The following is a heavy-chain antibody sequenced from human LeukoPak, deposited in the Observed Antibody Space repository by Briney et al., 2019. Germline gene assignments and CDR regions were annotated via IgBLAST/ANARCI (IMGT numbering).Heavy chain of an antibody. CDR2: INPNSGGT. Sequence: GASVKVSCKASGYTFTGYYIFWARQAPGQGLEWMGWINPNSGGTNYAQEFQGRVTMTRDTSITTAYMELSTLRSDDTAVYYCALIGDHAWFDPWGQGTLVTVSS. CDR3: ALIGDHAWFDP. CDR1: GYTFTGYY. D-gene: IGHD3-10*01. J-gene: IGHJ5*02. V-gene: IGHV1-2*02.